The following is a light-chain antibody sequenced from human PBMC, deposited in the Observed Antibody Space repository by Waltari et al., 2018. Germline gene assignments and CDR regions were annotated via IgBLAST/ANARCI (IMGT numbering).Light chain of an antibody. CDR1: ASNIGGNL. CDR2: RSD. J-gene: IGLJ3*02. V-gene: IGLV1-44*01. Sequence: QSVLTQPPSASGTPGQRVTISCSGSASNIGGNLVNWYQQLPGTAPKLLIYRSDQQPSGVPDRVSGSKTGTSASLAISGLQSDDEADYFCASWDDSLNGHWVFGGGTKVTVL. CDR3: ASWDDSLNGHWV.